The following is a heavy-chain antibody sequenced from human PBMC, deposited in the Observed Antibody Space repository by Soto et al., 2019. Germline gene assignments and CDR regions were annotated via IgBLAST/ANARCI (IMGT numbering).Heavy chain of an antibody. CDR3: ARVHYDFWSGYLGPYGMDV. V-gene: IGHV4-30-4*01. D-gene: IGHD3-3*01. CDR1: GGSISSGDYY. Sequence: QVQLQESGPGLVKPSQTLSLTCTVSGGSISSGDYYWSWIRQPPGKGLEWIGYIYYSGSTYYNPSLKSRVTISVDTSTNQFSLKLSSVTAADTAVYYCARVHYDFWSGYLGPYGMDVWGQGTTVTVSS. CDR2: IYYSGST. J-gene: IGHJ6*02.